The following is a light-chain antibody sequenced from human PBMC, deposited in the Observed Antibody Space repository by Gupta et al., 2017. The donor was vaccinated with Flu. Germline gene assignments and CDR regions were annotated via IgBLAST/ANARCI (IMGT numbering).Light chain of an antibody. Sequence: SLGERATINCKSSQSVLNSSNNRSYLAWYQLKPGQPPKLLICWASSRESGVPARFSGSGSGTDFSLTISSLQAEDVAVYYCQQVYSAPYTFGQGTKLEIK. CDR3: QQVYSAPYT. J-gene: IGKJ2*01. V-gene: IGKV4-1*01. CDR2: WAS. CDR1: QSVLNSSNNRSY.